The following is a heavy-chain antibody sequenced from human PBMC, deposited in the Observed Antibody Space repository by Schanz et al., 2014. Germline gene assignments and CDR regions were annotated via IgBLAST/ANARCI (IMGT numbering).Heavy chain of an antibody. CDR3: AKSQGSSFDS. V-gene: IGHV3-23*04. CDR1: GFTFSDYW. J-gene: IGHJ4*02. D-gene: IGHD6-13*01. CDR2: ISGRDGST. Sequence: EVQLVESGGGLVKPGGSLRLSCTASGFTFSDYWMSWVRQAPGMGLEWVSAISGRDGSTYYADSVKGRFTISRDNSKNTLYLQMKSLRAEDTAVYYCAKSQGSSFDSWGQGTLVTVSS.